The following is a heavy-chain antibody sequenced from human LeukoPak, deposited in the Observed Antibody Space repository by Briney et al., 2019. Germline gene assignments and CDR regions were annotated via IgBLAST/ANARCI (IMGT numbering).Heavy chain of an antibody. V-gene: IGHV3-30*04. J-gene: IGHJ4*02. D-gene: IGHD3-10*01. CDR2: ISYDGSTK. CDR3: AREFGSGSSFDY. CDR1: GFTFSSYA. Sequence: GRSLRLSCAASGFTFSSYAMHWVRQAPGKGLEWVAFISYDGSTKWYADSVKGRFTISRDNSKNTLYLQMNSLRAEDTAVYYCAREFGSGSSFDYWGLGTLVTVSS.